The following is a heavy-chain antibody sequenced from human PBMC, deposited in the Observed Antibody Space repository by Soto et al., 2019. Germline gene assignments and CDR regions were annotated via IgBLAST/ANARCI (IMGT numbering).Heavy chain of an antibody. CDR3: ARRWGTSFDF. D-gene: IGHD7-27*01. J-gene: IGHJ4*02. CDR1: GGSIGSYY. CDR2: IYYSGST. Sequence: SETLSLTSTVSGGSIGSYYWSWIRQPPGKGLEWIGYIYYSGSTNYNPSLKSRVTISVDTSKNQFSLKMSSVTAADTAVYYCARRWGTSFDFWGQGTLVTVSS. V-gene: IGHV4-59*01.